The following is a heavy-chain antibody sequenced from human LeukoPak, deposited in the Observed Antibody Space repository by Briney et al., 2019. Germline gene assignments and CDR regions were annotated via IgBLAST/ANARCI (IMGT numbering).Heavy chain of an antibody. CDR1: GGTFSSYA. D-gene: IGHD3-22*01. CDR3: ARNLHYYDSSGYLDY. Sequence: ASVKVSCQASGGTFSSYAISWVRQAPGQGLEWMGRIIPIFGTANYAQKFQGRVTITTDESTSTAYMELSSLRSEDTAVYYCARNLHYYDSSGYLDYWGQGTLVTVSS. CDR2: IIPIFGTA. J-gene: IGHJ4*02. V-gene: IGHV1-69*05.